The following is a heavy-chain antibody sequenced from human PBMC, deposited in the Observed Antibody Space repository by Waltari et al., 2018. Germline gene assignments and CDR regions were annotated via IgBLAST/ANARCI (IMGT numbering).Heavy chain of an antibody. V-gene: IGHV3-33*01. J-gene: IGHJ6*02. CDR1: GFTFSSDG. CDR2: IWYDGSNK. CDR3: ARDGHGYGMDV. Sequence: QVQLVESGGGVVQPGRSLRLSCASSGFTFSSDGMHWVRQAPGKGLEWVAVIWYDGSNKYYADSVKGRFTISRDNSKNTLYLQMNSLRAEDTAVYYCARDGHGYGMDVWGQGTTVTVSS.